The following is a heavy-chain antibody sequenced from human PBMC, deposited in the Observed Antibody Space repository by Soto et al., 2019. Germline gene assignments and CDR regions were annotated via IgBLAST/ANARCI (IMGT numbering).Heavy chain of an antibody. Sequence: GASVKVSCKASVGTFSSYAISWVRQAPGQGLEWMGWIIPIFGTANYAQKFQGRVTITADESTSTAYMELSSLRSEDTAVYYCARDRGDIVVVPAAPGGVYFDYWGQGTLVTVSS. CDR1: VGTFSSYA. J-gene: IGHJ4*02. D-gene: IGHD2-2*01. CDR2: IIPIFGTA. CDR3: ARDRGDIVVVPAAPGGVYFDY. V-gene: IGHV1-69*13.